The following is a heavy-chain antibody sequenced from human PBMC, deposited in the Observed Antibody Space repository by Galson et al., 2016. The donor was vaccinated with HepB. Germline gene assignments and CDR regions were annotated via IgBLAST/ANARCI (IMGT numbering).Heavy chain of an antibody. J-gene: IGHJ3*02. D-gene: IGHD2-15*01. CDR1: GYTFTSYG. CDR2: ISTYDGDT. Sequence: SVKVSCKASGYTFTSYGISWVRQAPGQGLEWMGWISTYDGDTNYAQNLQGRVTMTTDTSTTTAYMELRSLRSDDTGMYYCARDWYCSAGSCYDAFDIWGQGTMVTVSS. CDR3: ARDWYCSAGSCYDAFDI. V-gene: IGHV1-18*01.